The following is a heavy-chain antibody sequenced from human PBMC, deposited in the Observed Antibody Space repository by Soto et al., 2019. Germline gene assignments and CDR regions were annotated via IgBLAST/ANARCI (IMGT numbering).Heavy chain of an antibody. D-gene: IGHD4-4*01. J-gene: IGHJ4*02. V-gene: IGHV1-46*03. Sequence: ASVKVSCKASGYTFTSYYMHWVRQAPGQGLEWMGIINPSGGSTSYAQKFQGRVTMTRDTSTSTVYMELSSLRSEDTAVYYCARERSSDYSGNPFDYWGQGTLVTVSS. CDR2: INPSGGST. CDR3: ARERSSDYSGNPFDY. CDR1: GYTFTSYY.